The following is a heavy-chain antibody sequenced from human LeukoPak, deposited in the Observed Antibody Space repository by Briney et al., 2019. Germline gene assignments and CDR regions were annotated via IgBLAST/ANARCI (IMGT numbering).Heavy chain of an antibody. D-gene: IGHD3-3*01. J-gene: IGHJ4*02. CDR2: IYYSGST. CDR1: GGSVSSGSYY. V-gene: IGHV4-61*01. CDR3: ARAREFDFWSGKYYFDY. Sequence: SETLSLTCTVSGGSVSSGSYYWSWIRQPPGKGLKWIGYIYYSGSTNYNPSLKSRVTISVDTSKNQFSLKLSSVTAADTAVYYCARAREFDFWSGKYYFDYWGQGTLVTVSS.